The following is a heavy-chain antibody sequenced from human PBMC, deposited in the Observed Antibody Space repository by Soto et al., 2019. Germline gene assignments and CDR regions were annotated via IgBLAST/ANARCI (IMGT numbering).Heavy chain of an antibody. J-gene: IGHJ4*02. V-gene: IGHV3-30*18. Sequence: QVQLVESGGGVVQPGRSLRLSCAASGFTFSSYGMHWVRQAPGKGLEWVAVISYDGSNKYYADSVKGRFTISRDNSKNTLYLQMNSLRAEDTAVYYCAKVEVMDDYVWGSYRHKAAFDYWGQGTLVTVSS. CDR2: ISYDGSNK. D-gene: IGHD3-16*02. CDR3: AKVEVMDDYVWGSYRHKAAFDY. CDR1: GFTFSSYG.